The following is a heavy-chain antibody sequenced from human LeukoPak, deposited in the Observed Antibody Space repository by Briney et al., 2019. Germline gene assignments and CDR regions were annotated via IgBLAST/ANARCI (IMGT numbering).Heavy chain of an antibody. D-gene: IGHD4-11*01. J-gene: IGHJ4*02. CDR1: GFTFSSHW. CDR3: ARNLDYRYYFDY. V-gene: IGHV3-74*01. CDR2: ISSDGTNT. Sequence: PGGSLRLSCAASGFTFSSHWMHWVRQAPGKGLVWVSRISSDGTNTNYADSVKGRFTISRDNAKNSLYLQMNSLRAEDTAVYYCARNLDYRYYFDYWGQGTLVTVSS.